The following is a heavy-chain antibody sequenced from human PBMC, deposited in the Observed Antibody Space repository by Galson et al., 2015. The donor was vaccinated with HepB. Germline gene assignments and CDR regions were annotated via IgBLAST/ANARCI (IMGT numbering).Heavy chain of an antibody. V-gene: IGHV4-59*01. CDR3: ARAPRALDVFDI. CDR2: IYYSGIT. Sequence: ETLSLTCTVSGGSISSFYWSWIRQPPGKGLEWIGYIYYSGITNYNPSLKSRVTISVDTSKNQFSLKLSSVTAADTAVYYCARAPRALDVFDIWGQGTMVTVSS. CDR1: GGSISSFY. D-gene: IGHD6-6*01. J-gene: IGHJ3*02.